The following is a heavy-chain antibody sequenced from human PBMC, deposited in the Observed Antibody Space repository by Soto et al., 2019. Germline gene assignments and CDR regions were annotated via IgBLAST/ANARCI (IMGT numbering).Heavy chain of an antibody. J-gene: IGHJ6*02. CDR3: AENWLHRNDFWSGYYFDYYYYGMDV. CDR2: ISGSGGST. Sequence: GGSLRLSCAASGFTFSSYAMSWVRQAPGKGLEWVSAISGSGGSTYYADSVKGRFTISRDNSKNTLYLQMNSLRAEDTAVYYCAENWLHRNDFWSGYYFDYYYYGMDVWGQGTTVTVSS. CDR1: GFTFSSYA. D-gene: IGHD3-3*01. V-gene: IGHV3-23*01.